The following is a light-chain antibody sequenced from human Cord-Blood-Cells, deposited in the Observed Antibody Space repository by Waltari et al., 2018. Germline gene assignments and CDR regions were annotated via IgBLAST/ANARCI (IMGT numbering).Light chain of an antibody. J-gene: IGKJ4*01. V-gene: IGKV1-33*01. Sequence: DIQMTQSPSSLSASVGDRVTITCQASQDISNYLNWYQQKPGKAPKLLIYDAPNLETGVPSRFSGSGSGTDFPFTISSLQPEDIATYYCQQYDNLPLTFGGGTKVEIK. CDR1: QDISNY. CDR2: DAP. CDR3: QQYDNLPLT.